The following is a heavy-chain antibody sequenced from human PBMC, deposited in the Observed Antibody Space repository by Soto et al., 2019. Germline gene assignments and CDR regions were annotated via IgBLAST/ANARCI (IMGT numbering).Heavy chain of an antibody. CDR3: ASTWSGYYYFDS. CDR2: ISYDGNNR. J-gene: IGHJ4*02. D-gene: IGHD3-3*01. CDR1: GFTFSNYG. Sequence: QVQLVESGGGVVQPGGSLRLSCAASGFTFSNYGMHWVRQAPGKGLEWVAVISYDGNNRYYGDSVKGRFTISRDNSKKTVYLQMNSLRVEDTAVYYCASTWSGYYYFDSWGQGTLVTVSS. V-gene: IGHV3-30*03.